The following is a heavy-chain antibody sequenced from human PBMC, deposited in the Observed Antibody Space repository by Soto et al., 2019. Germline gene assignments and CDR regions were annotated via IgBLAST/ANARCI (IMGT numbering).Heavy chain of an antibody. Sequence: SETLSLTCTVSGGSISSGENFWNWIRQSPGKGLEWIDYIRHSGSTYYNPSLKSRLTISVDTSKNQISLKLNSVTAADTAVYYCARDTGTYPYYFDYWGQGTLVTVSS. CDR1: GGSISSGENF. D-gene: IGHD1-26*01. J-gene: IGHJ4*02. CDR2: IRHSGST. V-gene: IGHV4-30-4*01. CDR3: ARDTGTYPYYFDY.